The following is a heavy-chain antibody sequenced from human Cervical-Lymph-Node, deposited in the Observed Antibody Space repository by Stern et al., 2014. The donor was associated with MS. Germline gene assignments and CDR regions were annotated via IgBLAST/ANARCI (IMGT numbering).Heavy chain of an antibody. CDR2: INTNTGDP. D-gene: IGHD7-27*01. Sequence: EHLVESGSELKKPGASVKVSCKASGYTFIYYGINWVRQAPGQGLEWLGWINTNTGDPTYAQGFTGRFVFSLNTSVSTAYLQISSLKTEDTAVYYCIRLRKQLGNKYYFDYWGQGTLVTVSS. CDR3: IRLRKQLGNKYYFDY. CDR1: GYTFIYYG. V-gene: IGHV7-4-1*02. J-gene: IGHJ4*02.